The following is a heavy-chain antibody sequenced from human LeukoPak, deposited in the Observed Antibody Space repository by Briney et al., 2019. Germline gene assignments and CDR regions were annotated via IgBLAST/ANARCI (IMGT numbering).Heavy chain of an antibody. CDR2: IHYSGST. Sequence: SETLSLTCTVSGASITSYYWNWIRRPPGKGLEWIGYIHYSGSTNYNPSLKSRVTISVDTSKNQFSLKLSSVTAADTAVYYCARGTYYYDSSGYYTGFDPWGQGTLVTVSS. D-gene: IGHD3-22*01. CDR3: ARGTYYYDSSGYYTGFDP. V-gene: IGHV4-59*13. J-gene: IGHJ5*02. CDR1: GASITSYY.